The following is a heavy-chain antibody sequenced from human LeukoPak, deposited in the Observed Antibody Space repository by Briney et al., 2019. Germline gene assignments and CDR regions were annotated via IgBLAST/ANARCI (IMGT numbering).Heavy chain of an antibody. D-gene: IGHD2-2*02. CDR1: GFTVSSNY. J-gene: IGHJ6*03. Sequence: GGSLRLSCAASGFTVSSNYMSWVRQAPGKGLEWVSVIYSGGSTYYADSVKGRFTISRDNSKNTLYLQMNSLRAEDTAVYYCARDRCSSTSCYRRGNYYYYMDVWGKGTTVTVSS. CDR2: IYSGGST. CDR3: ARDRCSSTSCYRRGNYYYYMDV. V-gene: IGHV3-53*01.